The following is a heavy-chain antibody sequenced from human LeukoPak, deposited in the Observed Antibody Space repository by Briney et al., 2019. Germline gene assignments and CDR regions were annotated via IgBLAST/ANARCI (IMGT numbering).Heavy chain of an antibody. CDR3: ASGTLLWFGSYYYYGMDV. Sequence: SVKVSCKASGGTFSSYAISWVRQAPGQGLEWMGGIIPIFGTANYAQKFQGRVTITADESTSTAYMELSSLRSEDTAVYYCASGTLLWFGSYYYYGMDVWGQGTTVTVSS. CDR2: IIPIFGTA. J-gene: IGHJ6*02. V-gene: IGHV1-69*13. D-gene: IGHD3-10*01. CDR1: GGTFSSYA.